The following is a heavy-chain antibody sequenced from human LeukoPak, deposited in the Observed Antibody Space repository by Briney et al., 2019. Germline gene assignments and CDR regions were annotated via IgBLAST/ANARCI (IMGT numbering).Heavy chain of an antibody. Sequence: PSETLSLTCTVSGGSISSSSYYWGWIRQPPGKGLEWIGEINHSGSTNYNPSLKSRVTMSVDTSKNQFSLKLSSVTAADTAVYYCARAPDYGDYGYYYYYMDVWGKGTTVTISS. D-gene: IGHD4-17*01. V-gene: IGHV4-39*07. CDR2: INHSGST. CDR3: ARAPDYGDYGYYYYYMDV. CDR1: GGSISSSSYY. J-gene: IGHJ6*03.